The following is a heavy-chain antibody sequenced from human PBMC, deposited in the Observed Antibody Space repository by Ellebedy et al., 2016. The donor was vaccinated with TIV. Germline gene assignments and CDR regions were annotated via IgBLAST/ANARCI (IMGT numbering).Heavy chain of an antibody. CDR2: IRQEGDDK. V-gene: IGHV3-7*01. CDR1: GFNLRRYW. D-gene: IGHD4-17*01. CDR3: ARRASYGDYAVQVNPWFDP. Sequence: GESLKISCAASGFNLRRYWMTWVRQAPGKGLEWVAKIRQEGDDKYYVEAVKGRFTISRDNAKNLLFLQMNSLRVEDTAVYYCARRASYGDYAVQVNPWFDPWGKGTLVTVSS. J-gene: IGHJ5*02.